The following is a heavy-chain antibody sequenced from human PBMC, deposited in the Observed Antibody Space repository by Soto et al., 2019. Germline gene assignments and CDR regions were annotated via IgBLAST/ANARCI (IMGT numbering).Heavy chain of an antibody. CDR1: GYTFTSYG. CDR2: ISAYNGNT. Sequence: ASVKVSCKASGYTFTSYGISWVRQAPGQGLEWMGWISAYNGNTNYAQKLQGRVTMTTDTSTSTAYMELSRLRSDDTAVYYCGRDRNQPQDYYHYCYMDVWGKGTTVTVSS. V-gene: IGHV1-18*01. J-gene: IGHJ6*03. CDR3: GRDRNQPQDYYHYCYMDV.